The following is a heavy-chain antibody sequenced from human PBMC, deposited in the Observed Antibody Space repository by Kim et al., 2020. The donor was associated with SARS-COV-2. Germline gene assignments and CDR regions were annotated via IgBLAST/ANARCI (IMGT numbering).Heavy chain of an antibody. CDR2: IKSKTDGGTT. Sequence: GGSLRLSCAASGFTFSNAWMSWVRQAPGKGLEWVGRIKSKTDGGTTDYAAPVKGRFTISRDDSKNTLYLQMNSLKTEDTAVYYCTTIVYYDILTGIPHSHAFDIWGQGTMVTVSS. J-gene: IGHJ3*02. V-gene: IGHV3-15*01. CDR1: GFTFSNAW. D-gene: IGHD3-9*01. CDR3: TTIVYYDILTGIPHSHAFDI.